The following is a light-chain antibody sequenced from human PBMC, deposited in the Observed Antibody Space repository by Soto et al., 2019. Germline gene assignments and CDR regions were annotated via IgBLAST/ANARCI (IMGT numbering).Light chain of an antibody. Sequence: DIQRTQSPSTLSASVGDRVTITCRASQSISSWLSWYQQKPGKAPKFRIFKASSLESGVPSRFSGSGSGTEFTLTISSLQPDDFATYYCQQYNPYPLTFGGGTKVEIK. J-gene: IGKJ4*01. CDR3: QQYNPYPLT. CDR2: KAS. CDR1: QSISSW. V-gene: IGKV1-5*03.